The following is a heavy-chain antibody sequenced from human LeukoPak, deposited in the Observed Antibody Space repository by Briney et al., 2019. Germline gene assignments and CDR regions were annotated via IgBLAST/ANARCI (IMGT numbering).Heavy chain of an antibody. D-gene: IGHD4-23*01. CDR2: ISAYNGNT. J-gene: IGHJ3*02. Sequence: ASVKVSCTSSGYTFTSYGISWVRQAPGQGLEWMGWISAYNGNTNYAQKLQGRVTMTTDTSTSTAYMELRSLRSDDTAVYYCARGVTTVVIGDAFDIWGQGTMVTVSS. V-gene: IGHV1-18*01. CDR3: ARGVTTVVIGDAFDI. CDR1: GYTFTSYG.